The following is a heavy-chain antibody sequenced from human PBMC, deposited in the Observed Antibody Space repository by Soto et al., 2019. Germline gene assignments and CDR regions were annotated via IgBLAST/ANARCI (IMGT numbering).Heavy chain of an antibody. CDR1: GGSFSGYY. CDR2: INHSGST. D-gene: IGHD3-10*01. J-gene: IGHJ5*02. CDR3: ARKLRSYYGSGSYYKGGWFDP. V-gene: IGHV4-34*01. Sequence: PSETLSLTCAVYGGSFSGYYWSWIRQPPGKGLEWIGEINHSGSTNYNPSLKSRVTISVDTSKNQFSLKLSSVTAADTAVYYCARKLRSYYGSGSYYKGGWFDPRGQRTPVTVSS.